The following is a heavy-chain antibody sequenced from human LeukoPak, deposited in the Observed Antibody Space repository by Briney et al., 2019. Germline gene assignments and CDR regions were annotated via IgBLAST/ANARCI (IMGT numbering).Heavy chain of an antibody. Sequence: GGSLRLSCAASGFTFSSYSMNWVRQAPGKGLEWVSSISGSSSYIYYADSVKGRVTISRDNAKNSLYLQMNSLRAEDTAVYYCARGNWFDPWGQGTLVTVSS. CDR3: ARGNWFDP. CDR2: ISGSSSYI. CDR1: GFTFSSYS. J-gene: IGHJ5*02. V-gene: IGHV3-21*01.